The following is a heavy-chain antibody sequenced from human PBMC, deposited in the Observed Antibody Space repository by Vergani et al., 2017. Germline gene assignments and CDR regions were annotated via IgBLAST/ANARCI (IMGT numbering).Heavy chain of an antibody. CDR2: IYYSGST. V-gene: IGHV4-59*01. J-gene: IGHJ4*02. CDR1: GGSISSYD. CDR3: ARAWKHSTRFDY. Sequence: QVQLQESGPGLVKPSETLSLTCTVSGGSISSYDWSWIRQPPGKGLEWIGYIYYSGSTNYNPSLKSRVTISVDTSKNQFSLKLSSVTAADTAVYYCARAWKHSTRFDYWGQGTLVTVSS. D-gene: IGHD2-21*01.